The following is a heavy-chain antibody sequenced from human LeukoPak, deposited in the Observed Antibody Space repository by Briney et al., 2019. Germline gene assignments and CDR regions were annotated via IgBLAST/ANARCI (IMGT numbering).Heavy chain of an antibody. V-gene: IGHV1-69*13. CDR2: IIPIFGTA. D-gene: IGHD2-15*01. CDR1: GGTFSSYA. J-gene: IGHJ4*02. CDR3: ARGALGYCSGGSCYGCDY. Sequence: GASVKVSCKASGGTFSSYAISWVRQAPGQGLEWMGGIIPIFGTANYAQKFQGRVTITADESTSTAYMELSSLRSEDTAVYYCARGALGYCSGGSCYGCDYWGQGTLVTVSS.